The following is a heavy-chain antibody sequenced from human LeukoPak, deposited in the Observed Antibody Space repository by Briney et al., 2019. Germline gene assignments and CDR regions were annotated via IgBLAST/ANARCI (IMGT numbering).Heavy chain of an antibody. D-gene: IGHD3-10*01. Sequence: GASVKVSCKPSGSTFTGYYMHWVRQAPGQGLEWMGWINPNSGATNYAQKFQGRVTVTRGTSINTAYMELSRLRSDDTAVYYCAREPPRGRGSYYFDYWGQGTLVTVSS. J-gene: IGHJ4*02. CDR2: INPNSGAT. CDR3: AREPPRGRGSYYFDY. CDR1: GSTFTGYY. V-gene: IGHV1-2*02.